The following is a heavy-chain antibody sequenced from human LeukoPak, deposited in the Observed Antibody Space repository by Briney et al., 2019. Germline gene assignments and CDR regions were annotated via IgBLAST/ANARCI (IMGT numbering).Heavy chain of an antibody. Sequence: PGRSLRLSCAASGFTFSSYGMHWVRQAAGKGLEWVAVIWYDGSNKYYVDSVKGRFTIPRDNSKNTLYLQMNSLRAEDTAVYYCARESSAYFDYWGQGTLVTVSS. CDR2: IWYDGSNK. CDR3: ARESSAYFDY. D-gene: IGHD2-15*01. V-gene: IGHV3-33*01. CDR1: GFTFSSYG. J-gene: IGHJ4*02.